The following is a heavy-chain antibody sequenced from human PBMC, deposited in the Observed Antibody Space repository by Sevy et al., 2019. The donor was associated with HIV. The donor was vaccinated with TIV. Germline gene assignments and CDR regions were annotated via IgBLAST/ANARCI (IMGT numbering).Heavy chain of an antibody. Sequence: ASVKVSCKASGYTFSSYGIGWVRQAPGGGLEWMAWVSAYNDDTYYAQKFQDRVTMTTDTMTSTTYMELRSLRSDDTAIYYCARGVIDYDTLHPRAFDFWGQGTMVTVSS. V-gene: IGHV1-18*01. CDR3: ARGVIDYDTLHPRAFDF. J-gene: IGHJ3*01. CDR2: VSAYNDDT. D-gene: IGHD3-22*01. CDR1: GYTFSSYG.